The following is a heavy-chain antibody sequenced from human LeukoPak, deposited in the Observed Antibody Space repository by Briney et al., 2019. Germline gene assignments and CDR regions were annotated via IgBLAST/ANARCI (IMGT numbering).Heavy chain of an antibody. CDR3: AKYNSDWYDDY. J-gene: IGHJ4*02. V-gene: IGHV3-23*01. Sequence: GGSLRLSCAASGFTFYSYAMTWVRQAPGKGLEWVSAISGSGGSTYYADSVKGRFTISRDNSKNALYLQMSSLRAEDTALYYCAKYNSDWYDDYWGQGTLVTVSS. CDR2: ISGSGGST. CDR1: GFTFYSYA. D-gene: IGHD6-19*01.